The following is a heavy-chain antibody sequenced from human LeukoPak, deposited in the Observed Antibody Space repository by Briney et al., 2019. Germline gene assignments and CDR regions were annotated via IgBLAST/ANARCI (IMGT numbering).Heavy chain of an antibody. V-gene: IGHV3-48*03. CDR2: ISSSGSTM. Sequence: GGSLTLSCAASGFTFSSYEMNWVRQAPGTGLEWISYISSSGSTMYYADSVKGRFTICRDNSKNSLYLQMNSLRADDTAIYYCASSSWYALDYWGQGTLVTVSS. D-gene: IGHD6-13*01. CDR1: GFTFSSYE. J-gene: IGHJ4*02. CDR3: ASSSWYALDY.